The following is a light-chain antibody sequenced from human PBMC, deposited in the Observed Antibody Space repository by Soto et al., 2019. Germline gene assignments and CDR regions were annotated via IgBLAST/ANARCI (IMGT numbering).Light chain of an antibody. CDR2: EAS. J-gene: IGKJ1*01. CDR3: QQYNNWWT. Sequence: EIVMKQSPATLSVSPGERFTLSCRASQTVRSNLAWYQQKPGQAPRLLIYEASTRATGIPARFSGSGSGTEFTLTISSLQSEDFAVYYCQQYNNWWTFGQGTKVDIK. CDR1: QTVRSN. V-gene: IGKV3-15*01.